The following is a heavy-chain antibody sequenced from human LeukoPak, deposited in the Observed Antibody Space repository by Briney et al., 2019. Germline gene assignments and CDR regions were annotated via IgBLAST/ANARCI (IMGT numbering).Heavy chain of an antibody. CDR3: ATLAYDFDF. Sequence: GGSLRLSCAASGFTFSTYPMHWVRQAPGKGLEWVANIRKDGGEMNYADSVKGRFTISRDNAKNSLYLQMNSLRGEDTAVYYCATLAYDFDFWGQGTLVTVSS. J-gene: IGHJ4*02. D-gene: IGHD3-3*01. CDR1: GFTFSTYP. CDR2: IRKDGGEM. V-gene: IGHV3-7*01.